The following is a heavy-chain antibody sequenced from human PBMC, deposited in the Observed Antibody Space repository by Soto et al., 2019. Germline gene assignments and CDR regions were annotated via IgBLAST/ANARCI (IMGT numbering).Heavy chain of an antibody. CDR2: IWYDGSHE. D-gene: IGHD2-21*01. Sequence: QVHLVESGGGVVQPGRSLRLSCAASGFSFSSYGIHWVRQAPGKGLEWVAVIWYDGSHEYYADSVKGRFSISRDNSKRQVYVQKKGLRAQDRALYYWAKGRGGGAVVPDYWGQGTLVTVSS. CDR3: AKGRGGGAVVPDY. J-gene: IGHJ4*02. CDR1: GFSFSSYG. V-gene: IGHV3-33*06.